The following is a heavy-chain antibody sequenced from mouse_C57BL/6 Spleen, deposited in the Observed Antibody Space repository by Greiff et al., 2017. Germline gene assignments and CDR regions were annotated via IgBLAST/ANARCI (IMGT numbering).Heavy chain of an antibody. CDR1: GYTFTSYW. Sequence: VQLQESGAELAKPGASVKLSCKASGYTFTSYWMHWVKQRPGQGLEWIGYINPSSGYTKYNQKFKDKATLTADKSSSTAYMQLSSLTYEDSAVYYCARSDYSTEYYFDDWGQGTTLTVSS. CDR3: ARSDYSTEYYFDD. V-gene: IGHV1-7*01. J-gene: IGHJ2*01. CDR2: INPSSGYT. D-gene: IGHD2-12*01.